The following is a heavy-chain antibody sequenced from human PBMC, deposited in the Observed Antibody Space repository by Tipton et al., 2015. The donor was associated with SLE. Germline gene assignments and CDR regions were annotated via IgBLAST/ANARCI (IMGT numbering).Heavy chain of an antibody. CDR3: AKEGMDIAVAGLWRNYFDY. CDR1: GFTFSSYA. D-gene: IGHD6-19*01. V-gene: IGHV3-23*01. Sequence: SGFTFSSYAMSWVRQAPGKGLEWVSAISGSGGSTYYADSVKGRFTISRDNSKNTLYLQMNSLRAEDTAVYYCAKEGMDIAVAGLWRNYFDYWGQGTLVTVSS. J-gene: IGHJ4*02. CDR2: ISGSGGST.